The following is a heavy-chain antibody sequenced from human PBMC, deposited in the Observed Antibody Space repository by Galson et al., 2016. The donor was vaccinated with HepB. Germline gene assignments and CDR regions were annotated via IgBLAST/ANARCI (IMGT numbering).Heavy chain of an antibody. V-gene: IGHV1-69*13. J-gene: IGHJ4*02. CDR2: IIPVFGTA. Sequence: SVKVSCKAPGGTFSSYAISWVRQAPGQGFEWMGGIIPVFGTATYAQKFQGRVTITADESTKTTYMELTGLRFADTAIYYCARVRLEDQYDSADYYSSDYWGQGTQVTVSS. CDR1: GGTFSSYA. D-gene: IGHD3-22*01. CDR3: ARVRLEDQYDSADYYSSDY.